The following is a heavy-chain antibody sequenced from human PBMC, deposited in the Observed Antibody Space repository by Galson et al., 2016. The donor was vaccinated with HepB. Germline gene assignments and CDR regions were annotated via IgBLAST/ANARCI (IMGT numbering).Heavy chain of an antibody. D-gene: IGHD3-22*01. CDR1: GFTFSSYA. V-gene: IGHV3-23*01. Sequence: SLRLSCAASGFTFSSYAMNWVRQAPGKGLEWVSAISGTGGSTYYGDSVKCRFTISRDNSKNTLYLQMNSLRAEDTALYYCAKDSSAYYYVSFYYYAMDVWGQGTTVTVSS. CDR2: ISGTGGST. J-gene: IGHJ6*02. CDR3: AKDSSAYYYVSFYYYAMDV.